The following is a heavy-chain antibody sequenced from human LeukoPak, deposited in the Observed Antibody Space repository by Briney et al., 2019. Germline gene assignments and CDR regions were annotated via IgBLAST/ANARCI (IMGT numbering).Heavy chain of an antibody. CDR2: MNPNSGNT. Sequence: ASVKVSCKASGYTFTNYDINWVRQATGQGLEWMGWMNPNSGNTGYAQELQGRVTMTRNSSISIAFMELSSLRSEDTAVYYCARGGTIYDSILEDAFDIWGQGTMVTVSS. CDR1: GYTFTNYD. V-gene: IGHV1-8*01. J-gene: IGHJ3*02. CDR3: ARGGTIYDSILEDAFDI. D-gene: IGHD3-22*01.